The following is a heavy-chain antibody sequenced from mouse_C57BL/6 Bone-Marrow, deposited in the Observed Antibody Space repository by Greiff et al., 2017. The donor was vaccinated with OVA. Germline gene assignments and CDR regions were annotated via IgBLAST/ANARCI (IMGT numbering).Heavy chain of an antibody. CDR3: TRRGTDWYFDV. CDR1: GFTFSSYA. CDR2: ISSGGDYI. J-gene: IGHJ1*03. Sequence: EVKLMESGEGLVKPGGSLKLSCAASGFTFSSYAMSWVRQTPEKRLEWVAYISSGGDYIYYADTVQGRFTISRDNARNTLYLQMSSLKSEDTAMDYCTRRGTDWYFDVWGTGTTVTVSS. D-gene: IGHD2-14*01. V-gene: IGHV5-9-1*02.